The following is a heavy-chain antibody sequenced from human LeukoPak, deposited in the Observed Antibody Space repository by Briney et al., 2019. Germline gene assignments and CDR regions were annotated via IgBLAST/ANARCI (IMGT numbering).Heavy chain of an antibody. CDR2: ISSSGSTI. CDR3: ARVKAAYYYDSSGSLDY. Sequence: PGGSLRLSCAASGFTFSDYYMSWIRQAPGKGLEWVSYISSSGSTIYYADSVKGRFTISRDNAKNSLYLQMNSLRAEDTAVYYCARVKAAYYYDSSGSLDYWGQGTLVTVSS. D-gene: IGHD3-22*01. J-gene: IGHJ4*02. CDR1: GFTFSDYY. V-gene: IGHV3-11*01.